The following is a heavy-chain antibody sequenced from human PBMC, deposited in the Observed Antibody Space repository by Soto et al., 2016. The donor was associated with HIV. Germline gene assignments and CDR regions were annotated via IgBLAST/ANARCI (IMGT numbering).Heavy chain of an antibody. CDR3: ARGSPYYDSRVFDY. D-gene: IGHD3-22*01. CDR1: GYTFTTYD. V-gene: IGHV1-8*03. CDR2: MNPNSGNT. J-gene: IGHJ4*02. Sequence: QVQLVQSGAEVKKPGASVKVSCKASGYTFTTYDINWVRQATGQGLEWMGWMNPNSGNTGYAQKFQGRVTVTRNTSISTAYMELSRLRSEDTAVYYCARGSPYYDSRVFDYWGQGTLVTVSS.